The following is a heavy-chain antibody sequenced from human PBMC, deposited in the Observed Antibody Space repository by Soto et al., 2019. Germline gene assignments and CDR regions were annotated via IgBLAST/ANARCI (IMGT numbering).Heavy chain of an antibody. Sequence: SVEVSCRASGGTFISYAISWVRQAPGQGLEWMGGIIPIFGTANYAQKFQGRVTITADESTSTAYMKLSSLRSEDTAVYYCARDPYYSSSWYVGVPLPYGMDVWGQGTTVTVSS. D-gene: IGHD6-13*01. J-gene: IGHJ6*02. V-gene: IGHV1-69*13. CDR1: GGTFISYA. CDR3: ARDPYYSSSWYVGVPLPYGMDV. CDR2: IIPIFGTA.